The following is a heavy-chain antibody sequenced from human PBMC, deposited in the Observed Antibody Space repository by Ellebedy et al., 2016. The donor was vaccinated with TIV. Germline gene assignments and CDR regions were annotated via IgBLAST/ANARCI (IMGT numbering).Heavy chain of an antibody. CDR3: TTELSSSPSRDSRSYYGYYYYMDV. D-gene: IGHD3-10*01. V-gene: IGHV3-15*01. CDR2: IKSKTDGETT. Sequence: GESLKISCAASGFTFNNDWMGWVRQAPGKGLEWVGRIKSKTDGETTDYAAPVKGRFAISRDDSKNTLYLQMNSLKTEDTAVYYCTTELSSSPSRDSRSYYGYYYYMDVWGEGTAVTVSS. J-gene: IGHJ6*03. CDR1: GFTFNNDW.